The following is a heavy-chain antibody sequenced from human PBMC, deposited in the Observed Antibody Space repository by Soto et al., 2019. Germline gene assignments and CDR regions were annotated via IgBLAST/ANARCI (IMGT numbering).Heavy chain of an antibody. D-gene: IGHD2-15*01. CDR3: ARGPKFCTSSSCNYYGLDV. V-gene: IGHV3-11*06. CDR2: ITSGSGYT. CDR1: GFTLTDYS. J-gene: IGHJ6*02. Sequence: GGSLRLSCEASGFTLTDYSTTWIRQAPGKGLDWVSYITSGSGYTNNADSVNGRFTISRDNLKNSLTLQMNSLRAEDTAVYYCARGPKFCTSSSCNYYGLDVWGQGTTVTVSS.